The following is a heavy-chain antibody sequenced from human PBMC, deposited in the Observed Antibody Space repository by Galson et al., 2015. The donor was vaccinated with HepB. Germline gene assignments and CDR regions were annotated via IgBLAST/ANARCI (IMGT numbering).Heavy chain of an antibody. CDR2: IYYSGST. J-gene: IGHJ3*02. CDR3: ARDRGGVPAFDI. Sequence: ETLSLTCTVSGGSISSYYWSWIRQPPGKGLEWIGYIYYSGSTNYNPSLKSRVTISVDTSKNQFSLKLSSVTAADTAVYYCARDRGGVPAFDIWGQGTMVTVSS. V-gene: IGHV4-59*01. D-gene: IGHD2-15*01. CDR1: GGSISSYY.